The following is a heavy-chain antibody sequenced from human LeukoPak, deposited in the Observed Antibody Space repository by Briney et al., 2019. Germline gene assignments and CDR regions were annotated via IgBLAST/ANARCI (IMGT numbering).Heavy chain of an antibody. J-gene: IGHJ6*03. D-gene: IGHD6-6*01. CDR1: GYSFTSYW. CDR2: IYPGDSDT. V-gene: IGHV5-51*01. Sequence: GESLKISCKGSGYSFTSYWIGWVRQMPGKGLEWMGIIYPGDSDTRYSPSFQGQVTISADKSISTAYLQWSSLKASDTAMYYCARHVSSLYYYYYYYMDVWGKGTTVTVSS. CDR3: ARHVSSLYYYYYYYMDV.